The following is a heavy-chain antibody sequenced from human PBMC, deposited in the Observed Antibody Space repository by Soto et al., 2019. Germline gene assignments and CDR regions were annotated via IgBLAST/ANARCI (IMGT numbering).Heavy chain of an antibody. D-gene: IGHD5-12*01. J-gene: IGHJ6*02. CDR1: GGSISSYY. V-gene: IGHV4-4*07. CDR3: AREATNGYHYYYGMDV. Sequence: PSETLSLTCTVSGGSISSYYWSWIRQPAGKGLEWIGRIYTSGSTNYNPSLKSRVTMSVDTSKNQFSLKLSSVTAADTAVYYCAREATNGYHYYYGMDVWGQGTTVTVSS. CDR2: IYTSGST.